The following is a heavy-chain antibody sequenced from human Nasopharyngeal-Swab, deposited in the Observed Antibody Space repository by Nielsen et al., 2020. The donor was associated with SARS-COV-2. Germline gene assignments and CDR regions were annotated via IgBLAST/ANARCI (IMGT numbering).Heavy chain of an antibody. D-gene: IGHD5-18*01. CDR2: ISYDGSNK. V-gene: IGHV3-30-3*01. Sequence: VRQAPGKGLKWVAVISYDGSNKYYADSVKGRFTIFRDNSKNTLYLQMNSLRAEDTAVYYCTRDLAFPDTAMNIHLGYWGQGALVTVSS. CDR3: TRDLAFPDTAMNIHLGY. J-gene: IGHJ4*02.